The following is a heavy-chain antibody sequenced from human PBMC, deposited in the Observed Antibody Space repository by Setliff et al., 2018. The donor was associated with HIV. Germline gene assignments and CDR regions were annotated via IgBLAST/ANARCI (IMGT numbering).Heavy chain of an antibody. CDR2: IYYSGST. CDR3: VTSSSWSSRLNF. J-gene: IGHJ4*02. CDR1: GYSIRSGYN. D-gene: IGHD6-13*01. Sequence: SETLSLTCTVSGYSIRSGYNWGWIRQPPGKGLEWIGHIYYSGSTNYNPSLKSRVTISVDTSKNQFSLKVTSVTAADTAVYYCVTSSSWSSRLNFWGQGMLVTVSS. V-gene: IGHV4-38-2*02.